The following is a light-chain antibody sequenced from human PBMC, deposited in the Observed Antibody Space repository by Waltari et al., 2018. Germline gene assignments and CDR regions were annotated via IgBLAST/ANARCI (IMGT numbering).Light chain of an antibody. CDR1: SSDVGGYNY. V-gene: IGLV2-14*01. CDR3: SSYTSSSTLV. CDR2: EVS. Sequence: QSALTQPASVSGSPGQSITISCTGTSSDVGGYNYVSWYQQHPGKAPKLMIYEVSNRPSVLSNRSSGSKSGNTASLTISGLQAEDEADYYGSSYTSSSTLVFGGGTKLTVL. J-gene: IGLJ2*01.